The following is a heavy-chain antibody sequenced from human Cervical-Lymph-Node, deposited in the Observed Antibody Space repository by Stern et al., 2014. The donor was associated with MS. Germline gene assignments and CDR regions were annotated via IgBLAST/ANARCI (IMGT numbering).Heavy chain of an antibody. CDR3: AREGPRTGTLVY. D-gene: IGHD3/OR15-3a*01. Sequence: QVQLQASGPGLVKPSQTLSLTCTVSGGSISSGDYYWSWIRQPPGKGLVRIGYIYYSGSTYYNPSLKSRVTISVDTSKHQFSLKLSSVTAADTAVYYCAREGPRTGTLVYWGQGTLVTVSS. V-gene: IGHV4-30-4*01. CDR1: GGSISSGDYY. J-gene: IGHJ4*02. CDR2: IYYSGST.